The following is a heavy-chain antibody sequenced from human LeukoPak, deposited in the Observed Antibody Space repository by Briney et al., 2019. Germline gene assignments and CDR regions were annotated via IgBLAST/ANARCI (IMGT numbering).Heavy chain of an antibody. CDR1: GDSVSSNSAA. J-gene: IGHJ6*02. Sequence: SQTLSLTCAISGDSVSSNSAAWHWIRQSPSRGLEWLGRTYYRSKWYNDYAVSVKSRITINPDTSKNQFSLQLNSVTPEDTAVYYCARGRRYCSGGSCYPTGRYYYGMDVWGQGTTVTVSS. V-gene: IGHV6-1*01. CDR2: TYYRSKWYN. D-gene: IGHD2-15*01. CDR3: ARGRRYCSGGSCYPTGRYYYGMDV.